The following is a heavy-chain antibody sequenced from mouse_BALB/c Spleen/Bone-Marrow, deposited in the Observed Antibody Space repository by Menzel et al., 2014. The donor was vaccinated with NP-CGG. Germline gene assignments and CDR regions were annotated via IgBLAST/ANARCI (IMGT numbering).Heavy chain of an antibody. V-gene: IGHV1-62-2*01. CDR1: GYTFTEYI. D-gene: IGHD2-3*01. Sequence: SGAGLVKPGASVKLSCKASGYTFTEYIIHWVKQRSGQGLEWIGWFYPGSGSIKYNEKFKDKATLTADKSSSTVYMELSGLTSEDSAVYFCARHEGGEMGFDYWGQGTTLTVSS. CDR3: ARHEGGEMGFDY. CDR2: FYPGSGSI. J-gene: IGHJ2*01.